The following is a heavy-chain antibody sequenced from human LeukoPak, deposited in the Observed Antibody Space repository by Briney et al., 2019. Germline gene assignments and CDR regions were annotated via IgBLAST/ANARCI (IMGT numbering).Heavy chain of an antibody. V-gene: IGHV1-18*01. CDR1: GYTFTSYG. D-gene: IGHD4-17*01. CDR3: ANLSPTTVMTFDY. J-gene: IGHJ4*02. Sequence: GASVKVSCKASGYTFTSYGISWVRQAPGQGLEWMGWISAYNGNTNYAQKLQGRVTMTTDTSTSTAYMELSSLRSEDTAVYYCANLSPTTVMTFDYWGQGTLVTVSS. CDR2: ISAYNGNT.